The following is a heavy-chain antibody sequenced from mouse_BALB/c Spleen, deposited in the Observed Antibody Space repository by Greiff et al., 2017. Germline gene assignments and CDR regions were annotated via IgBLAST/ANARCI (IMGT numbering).Heavy chain of an antibody. CDR2: INPGSGGT. CDR3: ARCDGCYYHVDY. D-gene: IGHD2-3*01. V-gene: IGHV1-54*01. J-gene: IGHJ4*01. CDR1: GYPFTNYW. Sequence: VQLQESGAELVEPGASVTVSCTASGYPFTNYWIEWVKQRPGQGLEWIGEINPGSGGTKYNQKFKDKATMTADKSSSTAYMQLSSLTSNDSAVYYCARCDGCYYHVDYWGQGTSVTVSS.